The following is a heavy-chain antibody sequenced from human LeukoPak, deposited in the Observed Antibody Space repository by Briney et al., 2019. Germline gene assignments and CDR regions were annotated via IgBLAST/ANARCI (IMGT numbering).Heavy chain of an antibody. J-gene: IGHJ4*02. CDR1: GFTFSSYS. CDR2: ISGSSYYI. CDR3: ARAHYDFWSGYYPPADY. D-gene: IGHD3-3*01. V-gene: IGHV3-21*01. Sequence: GGSLRLSCAASGFTFSSYSMNWVRQAPGKGLEWVSSISGSSYYIYYADSVKGRFTISRDNAKNSLYLQMNSLRAEDTAVYYCARAHYDFWSGYYPPADYWGQGTLVTVSS.